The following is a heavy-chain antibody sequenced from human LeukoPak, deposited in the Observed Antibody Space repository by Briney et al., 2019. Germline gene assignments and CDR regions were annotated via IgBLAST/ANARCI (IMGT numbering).Heavy chain of an antibody. CDR3: ARDSSPYGSGSYYNKRGWFDP. CDR1: GFTFRSFW. Sequence: GGSLRLSCAVSGFTFRSFWMSWVRQAPGKGLEWVANIKQDGSQTYYVDSVKGRFTISRDNAKNSLYLQMISLRAEDTAVYYCARDSSPYGSGSYYNKRGWFDPWGQGTLVTVSS. D-gene: IGHD3-10*01. CDR2: IKQDGSQT. J-gene: IGHJ5*02. V-gene: IGHV3-7*01.